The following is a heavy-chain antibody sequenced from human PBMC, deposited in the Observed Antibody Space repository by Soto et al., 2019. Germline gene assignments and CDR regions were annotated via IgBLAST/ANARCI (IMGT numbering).Heavy chain of an antibody. V-gene: IGHV3-21*01. CDR3: AKDSGCVNNACAYDP. Sequence: GGSLRLSCAVSGFSFSDYTMNWVRQAPGKGLEWVSSISRGSDYIFYADTVKGRFTISRDNARNSLYLQMSSLRAEDTAVYYCAKDSGCVNNACAYDPWGQGTLVTVPQ. CDR1: GFSFSDYT. J-gene: IGHJ5*02. CDR2: ISRGSDYI. D-gene: IGHD1-20*01.